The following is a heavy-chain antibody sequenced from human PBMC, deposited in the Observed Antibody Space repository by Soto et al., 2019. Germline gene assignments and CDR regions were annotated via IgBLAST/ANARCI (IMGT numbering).Heavy chain of an antibody. D-gene: IGHD6-13*01. CDR2: IIPIFGTT. Sequence: SVKVSCKASGGTFSSYAISWVRQAPGQGLEWMGGIIPIFGTTNYAQKFQGRVTMTGDASTSTAYMELSSLRSEDTAVYYCARSSIAAAGKYFDYWGQGTLVTVSS. CDR3: ARSSIAAAGKYFDY. J-gene: IGHJ4*02. CDR1: GGTFSSYA. V-gene: IGHV1-69*13.